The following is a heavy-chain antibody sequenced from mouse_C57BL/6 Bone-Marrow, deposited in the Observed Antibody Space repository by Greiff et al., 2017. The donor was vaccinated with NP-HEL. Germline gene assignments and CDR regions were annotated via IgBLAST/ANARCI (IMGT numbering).Heavy chain of an antibody. CDR3: AREGFAY. V-gene: IGHV1-52*01. CDR1: GYTFTSYW. J-gene: IGHJ3*01. Sequence: VQLQQPGAELVRPGSSVKLSCKASGYTFTSYWMHWVKQRPIQGLEWIGNIDPSDSETHYNQNFKDKATLTVDKSSSTAYLQLSSLTSEDAAVYDCAREGFAYWGPGTLVTVSA. CDR2: IDPSDSET.